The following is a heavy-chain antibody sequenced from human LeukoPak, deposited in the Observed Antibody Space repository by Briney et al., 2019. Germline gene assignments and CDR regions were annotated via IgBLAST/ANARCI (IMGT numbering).Heavy chain of an antibody. J-gene: IGHJ4*02. CDR2: ISSTSSYI. Sequence: GGSLRLSCAASGFSFSGYSMNWVRQAPGKGLEWVSSISSTSSYIYYADSVKGRFTISRDNAKNSLFLQMNNLRAEDAAVYFCARDGRSTWYEDSWGQGTLVTVSS. D-gene: IGHD6-13*01. CDR1: GFSFSGYS. CDR3: ARDGRSTWYEDS. V-gene: IGHV3-21*01.